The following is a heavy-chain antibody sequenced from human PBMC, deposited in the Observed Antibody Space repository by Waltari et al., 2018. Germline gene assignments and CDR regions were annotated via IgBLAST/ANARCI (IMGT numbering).Heavy chain of an antibody. CDR2: IKSTVDGGTT. CDR3: LFVDTALIIPDVFDL. D-gene: IGHD5-18*01. CDR1: GFPFSKAW. J-gene: IGHJ3*01. V-gene: IGHV3-15*01. Sequence: EVQLVESGGGLVKPGGSLRLSCSASGFPFSKAWMNWMRQAPGKGLEGVGRIKSTVDGGTTDYAAPVQGRFTISRDDSKNTLYLQMSSLRTEDTAVYYGLFVDTALIIPDVFDLWGQGTLVTVSS.